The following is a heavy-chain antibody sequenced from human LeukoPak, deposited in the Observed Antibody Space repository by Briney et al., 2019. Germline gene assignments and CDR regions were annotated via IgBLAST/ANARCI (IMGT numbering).Heavy chain of an antibody. Sequence: GGSLRLSCAASGFTFSNSAMSWVRQAPGKGLEWVAAISGSGSNTYYADSVKGLFTISRDNSKNTLYLQMNSLRAEDTAVYYCAKSSLTSWDWPNDYWGRGTLVTVSS. CDR3: AKSSLTSWDWPNDY. D-gene: IGHD3/OR15-3a*01. CDR1: GFTFSNSA. CDR2: ISGSGSNT. J-gene: IGHJ4*02. V-gene: IGHV3-23*01.